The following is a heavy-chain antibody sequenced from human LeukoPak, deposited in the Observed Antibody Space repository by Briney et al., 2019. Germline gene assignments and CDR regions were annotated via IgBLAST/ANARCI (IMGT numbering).Heavy chain of an antibody. V-gene: IGHV3-21*01. CDR1: GFTFNSYS. CDR2: ISSSSSYI. J-gene: IGHJ4*02. CDR3: ARDGSTYSSSEGVGY. D-gene: IGHD6-6*01. Sequence: PGGSLRLSCAASGFTFNSYSMNWVRQAPGKGLEWVSSISSSSSYIYYADSVKGRFTISRDNAKNSLYLQMNSLRAEDTAVYYCARDGSTYSSSEGVGYWGQGTLVTVSS.